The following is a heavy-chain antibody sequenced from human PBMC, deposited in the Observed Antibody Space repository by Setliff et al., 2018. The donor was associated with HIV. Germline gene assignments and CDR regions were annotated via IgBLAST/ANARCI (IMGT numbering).Heavy chain of an antibody. Sequence: GASVKVSCKASGYIFTDYYMHWVRQAPGQGLEWMGGIIPIFNTANYAQKFQGRVTITADGSTSTAYMELSSLRFEDTATYYCARDQATGYEKVWFSWIDPWGQGTLVTVSS. CDR2: IIPIFNTA. J-gene: IGHJ5*02. CDR3: ARDQATGYEKVWFSWIDP. D-gene: IGHD5-12*01. V-gene: IGHV1-69*13. CDR1: GYIFTDYY.